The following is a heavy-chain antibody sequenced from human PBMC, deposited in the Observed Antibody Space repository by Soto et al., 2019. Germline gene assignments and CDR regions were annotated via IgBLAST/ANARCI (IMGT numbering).Heavy chain of an antibody. J-gene: IGHJ4*02. D-gene: IGHD4-17*01. CDR3: ARAHYGDYLDY. CDR2: IYSGGST. V-gene: IGHV3-53*01. CDR1: GFTVSSNY. Sequence: PGGSLRLSCAASGFTVSSNYMSWVRQAPGKGLEWVSVIYSGGSTYYADSVKGRFTISRDNSKNTLYLQMNSLRAEDTAVYYRARAHYGDYLDYWGQGTLVTVSS.